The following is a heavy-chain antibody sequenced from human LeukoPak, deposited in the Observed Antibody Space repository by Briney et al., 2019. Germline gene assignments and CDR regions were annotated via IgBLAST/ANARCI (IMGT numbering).Heavy chain of an antibody. CDR3: ARGRIAAAGTKGFHY. J-gene: IGHJ4*02. CDR1: GFTFSSYA. CDR2: ISYDGSNK. Sequence: PGRSLRLSCAASGFTFSSYAMHWVRQAPGKGLEWVAVISYDGSNKYYADSVKGRFTISRDNPKNTLYLQMNSLRAEDTAVYYCARGRIAAAGTKGFHYWGQGTLVTVSS. V-gene: IGHV3-30-3*01. D-gene: IGHD6-13*01.